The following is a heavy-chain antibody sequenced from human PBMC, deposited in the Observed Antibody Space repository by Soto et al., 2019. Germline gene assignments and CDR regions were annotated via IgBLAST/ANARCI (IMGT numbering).Heavy chain of an antibody. V-gene: IGHV3-23*01. Sequence: EVQLLESGGGLVQPGGSSRPSWAASGFTFTSYAMGWVRQPPGKGLKWVPAIIGRGGSTYYAGAVKGRFTNTRDNSKNTLYLQMNSLRAEDTAVYYCARKGPAMDVWGKGTTVTVSS. CDR1: GFTFTSYA. CDR2: IIGRGGST. J-gene: IGHJ6*04. CDR3: ARKGPAMDV.